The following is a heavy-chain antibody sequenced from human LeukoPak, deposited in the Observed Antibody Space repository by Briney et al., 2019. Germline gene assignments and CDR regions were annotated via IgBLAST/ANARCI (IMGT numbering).Heavy chain of an antibody. Sequence: ASVKDSCKASGYTFTCYYMHWVRQAPGQGLEWMGIIKPSGGSTSYAQKFQGRVTMTRDMSTSTVYMELSSLRSEDTAVYYCARDLPRYDSSGYYYDSTFDYWGQGTLVTVSS. D-gene: IGHD3-22*01. CDR1: GYTFTCYY. J-gene: IGHJ4*02. V-gene: IGHV1-46*01. CDR3: ARDLPRYDSSGYYYDSTFDY. CDR2: IKPSGGST.